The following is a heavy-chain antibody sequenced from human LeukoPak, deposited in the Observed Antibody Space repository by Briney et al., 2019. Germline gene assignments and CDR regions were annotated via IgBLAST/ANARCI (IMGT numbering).Heavy chain of an antibody. CDR3: ARATVVGGESDY. CDR2: INPSGGST. J-gene: IGHJ4*02. Sequence: GASVKVSCKASGYTFTSYYMHWVRQAPGQGLEWMGIINPSGGSTNYAQKFQGRVTMTRDTSTSTVYMELSSLRSEDTAVYYCARATVVGGESDYWGQGTLVTVSS. D-gene: IGHD1-26*01. V-gene: IGHV1-46*01. CDR1: GYTFTSYY.